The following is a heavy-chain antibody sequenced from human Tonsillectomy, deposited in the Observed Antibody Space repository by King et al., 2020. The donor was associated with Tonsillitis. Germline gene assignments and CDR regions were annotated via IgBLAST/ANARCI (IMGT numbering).Heavy chain of an antibody. CDR2: ISYSGST. D-gene: IGHD4-23*01. CDR3: ASDWGNYGGNS. J-gene: IGHJ4*02. CDR1: GGSISTGGYY. Sequence: VQLQESGPGLVKPSQTLSLTCTVSGGSISTGGYYWNWIRQHPGKGLEWIGYISYSGSTYYNPFLKSRVTISVDTSKNQFSLKLSSVTAADTAVYYCASDWGNYGGNSWGQGTLVTVSS. V-gene: IGHV4-31*03.